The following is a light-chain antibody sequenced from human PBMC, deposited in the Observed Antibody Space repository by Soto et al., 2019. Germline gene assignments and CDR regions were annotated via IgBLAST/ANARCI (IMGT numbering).Light chain of an antibody. CDR3: QQYNSYWT. CDR1: QSISSW. V-gene: IGKV1-5*03. Sequence: DIQMTQSPYTLSASVGDRVTITCRASQSISSWLAWYQQKPGKAPKILIYKASSLETGVPSRFSGSGSGTEFTLTIISLQPDDFATYYCQQYNSYWTFGQGTKVEIK. J-gene: IGKJ1*01. CDR2: KAS.